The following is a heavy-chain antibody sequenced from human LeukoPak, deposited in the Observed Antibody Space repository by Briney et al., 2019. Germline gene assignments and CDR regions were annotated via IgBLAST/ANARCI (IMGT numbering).Heavy chain of an antibody. Sequence: GGSLRLSCAVSGFTFNDYSMTWVRQAPGKGLEWVSSISSGSHYIYYADSVKGRFTISRDNAKNSLYLQMNSLRAEDTAVYYCVRDPYSYGSGSFNFDYWGQGTLVTVSS. D-gene: IGHD3-10*01. V-gene: IGHV3-21*01. CDR3: VRDPYSYGSGSFNFDY. J-gene: IGHJ4*02. CDR2: ISSGSHYI. CDR1: GFTFNDYS.